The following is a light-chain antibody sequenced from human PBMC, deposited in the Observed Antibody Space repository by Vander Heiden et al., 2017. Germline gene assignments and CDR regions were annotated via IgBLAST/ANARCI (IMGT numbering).Light chain of an antibody. CDR1: QSVSSY. CDR2: DAS. J-gene: IGKJ5*01. CDR3: QQRSNWPPT. V-gene: IGKV3-11*01. Sequence: EIVLTQSPATLSLSPGERATLSCRASQSVSSYLAWYQQKPDQAPRLLIYDASSRATGIPARFSGSGSGTDFTLTISSLEPEDFVVYYCQQRSNWPPTFSQGTRLEIK.